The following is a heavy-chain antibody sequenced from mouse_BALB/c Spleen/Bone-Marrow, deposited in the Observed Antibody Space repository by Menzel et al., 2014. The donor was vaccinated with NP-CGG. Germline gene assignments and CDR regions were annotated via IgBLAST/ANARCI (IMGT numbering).Heavy chain of an antibody. D-gene: IGHD1-1*01. Sequence: DQLLQSGAVLVRPGASVKMSCKTSSYTFTVYWIYWVKQSPDQGLEWIGAIDLSGSYTSYSQKFKGKTTLHVDESSSTAYKHRSSLKSEDSAVYYCASDYSGRSWYINGWGAGSTVTVS. CDR1: SYTFTVYW. CDR3: ASDYSGRSWYING. V-gene: IGHV1-69*01. J-gene: IGHJ1*01. CDR2: IDLSGSYT.